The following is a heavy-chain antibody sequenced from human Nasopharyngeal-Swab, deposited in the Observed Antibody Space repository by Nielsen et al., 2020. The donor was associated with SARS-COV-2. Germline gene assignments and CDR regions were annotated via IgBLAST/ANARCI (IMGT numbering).Heavy chain of an antibody. D-gene: IGHD3-9*01. Sequence: CTVSGGSVSSGSYYWSWIRQPPGKGLEWIGYIYYTGSTNYNASLKSRVTISADTSKNQFSLKLSSVTAADTAVYYCARAPLTIFEYYFDYWGQGTLVTVSS. CDR3: ARAPLTIFEYYFDY. CDR1: GGSVSSGSYY. J-gene: IGHJ4*02. V-gene: IGHV4-61*01. CDR2: IYYTGST.